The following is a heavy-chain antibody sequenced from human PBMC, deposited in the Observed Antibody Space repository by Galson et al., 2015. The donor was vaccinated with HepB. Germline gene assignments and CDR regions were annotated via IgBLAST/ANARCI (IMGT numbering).Heavy chain of an antibody. V-gene: IGHV3-23*01. CDR2: IRSSGAST. J-gene: IGHJ3*01. CDR1: GFTFSSYA. Sequence: SLRLSCAASGFTFSSYAMSWVRQAPGKGLDWVSVIRSSGASTSYADYVRGRFSISRDNSKNTLYLQLNSLRAEDTAMYYCARAYSFGYAFDFWGQGTMVTVSS. D-gene: IGHD5-18*01. CDR3: ARAYSFGYAFDF.